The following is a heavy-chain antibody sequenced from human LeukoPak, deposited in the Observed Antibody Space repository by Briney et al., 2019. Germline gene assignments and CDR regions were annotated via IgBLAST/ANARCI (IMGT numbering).Heavy chain of an antibody. CDR2: INHSGST. CDR3: ARVRKWEDYYDSSGAFDY. D-gene: IGHD3-22*01. V-gene: IGHV4-34*01. CDR1: GGSFSGYY. Sequence: SETLSLTCAVYGGSFSGYYWSWIRQPPGKGLEWIGEINHSGSTNYNPSLKSRVTISVDTSKNQFSLKLSSVTAADTAVYYCARVRKWEDYYDSSGAFDYWGQGTLVTVSS. J-gene: IGHJ4*02.